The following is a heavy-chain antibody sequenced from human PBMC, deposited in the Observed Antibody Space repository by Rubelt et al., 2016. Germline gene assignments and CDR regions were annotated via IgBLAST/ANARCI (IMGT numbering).Heavy chain of an antibody. CDR3: ATQGYCSSTSCYGAY. V-gene: IGHV3-30*02. CDR2: LRYAGSHK. D-gene: IGHD2-2*01. CDR1: GFTFSSYC. J-gene: IGHJ4*02. Sequence: VQLVESGGGVVQPGGSLRLSCAASGFTFSSYCMHWVRQAPGKGLECVTFLRYAGSHKYYADSVKGRFTISKDNAKNSLYLQMNSLRDEDTAVYYCATQGYCSSTSCYGAYWGQGTLVTVSS.